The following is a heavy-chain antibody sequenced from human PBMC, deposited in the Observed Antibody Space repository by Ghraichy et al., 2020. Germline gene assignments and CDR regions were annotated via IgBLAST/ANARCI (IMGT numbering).Heavy chain of an antibody. J-gene: IGHJ4*02. D-gene: IGHD5-18*01. V-gene: IGHV3-23*01. CDR3: AKDLGYSYGYEHYFDP. Sequence: GGSLRLSCSASGFTFRNYGMNWVRQAPGKGLEWVSEISAGGGNTHYADSVKGRFTISRDDSRNTLYLQMSGLRVEDTAVYYCAKDLGYSYGYEHYFDPWGQGTQVTVSS. CDR1: GFTFRNYG. CDR2: ISAGGGNT.